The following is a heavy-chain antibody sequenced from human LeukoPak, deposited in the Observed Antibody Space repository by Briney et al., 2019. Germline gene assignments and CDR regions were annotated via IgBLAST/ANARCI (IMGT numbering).Heavy chain of an antibody. CDR3: ARDVSGYYYGH. D-gene: IGHD3-22*01. Sequence: ASVKVSCKAPGGAFSSYGISWVRQAPGQGLEWMGWISAYNGNTNYAQKLQGRVTMTTDTSTSTAYMELRSLRSEDTAVYYCARDVSGYYYGHWGQRTLVTLSS. CDR1: GGAFSSYG. J-gene: IGHJ4*02. CDR2: ISAYNGNT. V-gene: IGHV1-18*01.